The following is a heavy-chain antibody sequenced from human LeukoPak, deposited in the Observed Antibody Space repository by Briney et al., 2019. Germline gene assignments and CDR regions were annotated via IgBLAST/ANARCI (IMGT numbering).Heavy chain of an antibody. D-gene: IGHD6-6*01. J-gene: IGHJ4*02. V-gene: IGHV4-59*01. CDR3: ARYRFSSLIPGLDY. CDR1: GDSISSYY. CDR2: IHYSGST. Sequence: SETLSLTCAVYGDSISSYYWSWIRQPPGKGLEYIGYIHYSGSTDYNPSLKSRVTMSMDTSKNQFSLKLSSVTAADTAVYFCARYRFSSLIPGLDYWGQGTLVTVSS.